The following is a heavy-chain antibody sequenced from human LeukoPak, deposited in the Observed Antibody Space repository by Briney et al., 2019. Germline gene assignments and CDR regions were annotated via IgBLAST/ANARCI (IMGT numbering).Heavy chain of an antibody. CDR3: ARGSKYYDFWSGYQNWFDP. J-gene: IGHJ5*02. Sequence: AASVNVSCKASGGTFSSYAISWVRQAPGQGLEWMGGIIPIFGTANYAQKFQGRVTITADESTSTAYMELSSLRSEDTVVYYCARGSKYYDFWSGYQNWFDPWGQGTLVTVSS. V-gene: IGHV1-69*01. D-gene: IGHD3-3*01. CDR1: GGTFSSYA. CDR2: IIPIFGTA.